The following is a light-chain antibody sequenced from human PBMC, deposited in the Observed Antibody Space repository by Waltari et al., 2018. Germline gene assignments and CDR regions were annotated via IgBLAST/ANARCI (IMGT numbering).Light chain of an antibody. Sequence: QSALTQPASVSGSPGQSITISCTGTSSDVGGYTFVSWYQQHPGKVPKLIIYEVNNRPSGVSNRFSGSKSGNTASLTISGLQAEDEADYYCSSYTRHETGIFGGGTKLTVL. CDR2: EVN. J-gene: IGLJ2*01. V-gene: IGLV2-14*01. CDR1: SSDVGGYTF. CDR3: SSYTRHETGI.